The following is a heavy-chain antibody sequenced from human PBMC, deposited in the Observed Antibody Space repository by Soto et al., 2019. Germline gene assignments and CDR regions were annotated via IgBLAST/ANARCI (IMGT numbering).Heavy chain of an antibody. J-gene: IGHJ4*02. CDR2: IYYSGST. D-gene: IGHD6-19*01. CDR3: ARLGIAVASYYFDY. V-gene: IGHV4-39*01. Sequence: SETLSLTCTVSGGSISSSSYYWGWIRQPPGKGLEWIGSIYYSGSTYYNPSLKSRVTISVDTSKNQFSLKLSSVTAADTAVYYCARLGIAVASYYFDYWGQGTLVTVSS. CDR1: GGSISSSSYY.